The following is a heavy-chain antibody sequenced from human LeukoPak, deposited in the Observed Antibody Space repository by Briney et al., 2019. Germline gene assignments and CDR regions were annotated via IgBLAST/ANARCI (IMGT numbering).Heavy chain of an antibody. CDR2: ISGSGGTT. CDR3: ARDGSLPDY. Sequence: GGSLRLSCAASGFTLSNYAMNWVRQAPGKGLEWVSAISGSGGTTYYADSVKGRFTISRDNAKNTLYLQMNSLRAEDTAVYYCARDGSLPDYWGQGTLVTVSS. J-gene: IGHJ4*02. V-gene: IGHV3-23*01. CDR1: GFTLSNYA.